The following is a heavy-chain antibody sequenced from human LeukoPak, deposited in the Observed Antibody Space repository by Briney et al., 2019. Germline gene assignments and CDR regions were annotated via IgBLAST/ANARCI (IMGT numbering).Heavy chain of an antibody. CDR2: ISSSGSAI. D-gene: IGHD3-22*01. Sequence: PGGSLRLSCAASGFTFSSYEMNWVRQAPGKGLEWVSFISSSGSAIHYADSVRGRFTISRDNAKSSLYLQMSRLRAEDTAVYYCAREKLSFFDSSGYFDYWGQGTLVTVSS. J-gene: IGHJ4*02. CDR1: GFTFSSYE. CDR3: AREKLSFFDSSGYFDY. V-gene: IGHV3-48*03.